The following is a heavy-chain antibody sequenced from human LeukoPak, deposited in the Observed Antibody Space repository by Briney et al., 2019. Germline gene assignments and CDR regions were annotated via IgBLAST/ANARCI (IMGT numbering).Heavy chain of an antibody. CDR3: AHSFLPNYDILTGYYSGYYYYGMDV. Sequence: SGPTLVNPTQTLTLTCTFSGFSLSTSGVGVGWIRQPPGKALEWLALIYWEDDKRYSPSLKSRLTINNDTYKNQVVLTITNMDHVDTATYYCAHSFLPNYDILTGYYSGYYYYGMDVWGQGTTVTVSS. J-gene: IGHJ6*02. D-gene: IGHD3-9*01. V-gene: IGHV2-5*02. CDR1: GFSLSTSGVG. CDR2: IYWEDDK.